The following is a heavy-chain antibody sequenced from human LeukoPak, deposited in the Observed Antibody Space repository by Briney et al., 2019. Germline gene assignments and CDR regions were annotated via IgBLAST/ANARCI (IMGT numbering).Heavy chain of an antibody. V-gene: IGHV3-21*01. J-gene: IGHJ3*02. CDR1: GFAFNTYS. CDR2: IFSSSTYI. CDR3: ARHRAAFDI. Sequence: PGGSLRLSCAASGFAFNTYSMNWVRQAPGKGLEWVSFIFSSSTYIYYTDSVKGRFTISRDNARNSLYLQMNSLRAEDTAVYYCARHRAAFDIWGQGTMVTVSS.